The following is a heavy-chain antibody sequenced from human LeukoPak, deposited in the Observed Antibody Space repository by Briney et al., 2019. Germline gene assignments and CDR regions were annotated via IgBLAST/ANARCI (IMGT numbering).Heavy chain of an antibody. CDR1: GGSISSYY. Sequence: SETLSLTCTVSGGSISSYYWSWIRQPAGKGLEWIGRIHTSGSTNYNLSPKSRVTMSVDTSKNQFSLKLSSVTAVDTAVYYCVRDRYYYGSGSYPYMDVWGKGTTVTISS. D-gene: IGHD3-10*01. CDR2: IHTSGST. J-gene: IGHJ6*03. CDR3: VRDRYYYGSGSYPYMDV. V-gene: IGHV4-4*07.